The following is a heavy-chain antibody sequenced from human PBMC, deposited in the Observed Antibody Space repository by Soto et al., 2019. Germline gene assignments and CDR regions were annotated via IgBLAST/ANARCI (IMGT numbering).Heavy chain of an antibody. D-gene: IGHD3-10*01. Sequence: QVQLVQSGAEVKKPGSSVKVSCKASGGTFSSYAISWVRQAPGQGLEWMGGIIPIFGTANYAQKFQGRVTITADESTSTADMELSSLRSEDTAVYYWARTRPRGDGSGSYYLYWGQGTLVTVSS. CDR3: ARTRPRGDGSGSYYLY. V-gene: IGHV1-69*01. CDR2: IIPIFGTA. CDR1: GGTFSSYA. J-gene: IGHJ4*02.